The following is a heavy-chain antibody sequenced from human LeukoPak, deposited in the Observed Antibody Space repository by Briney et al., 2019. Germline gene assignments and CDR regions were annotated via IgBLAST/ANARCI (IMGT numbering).Heavy chain of an antibody. CDR1: GFTFSGSA. CDR3: SRFDLYYDGTNYASDGLDV. CDR2: IRIKPDNYAT. D-gene: IGHD3-22*01. J-gene: IGHJ6*02. V-gene: IGHV3-73*01. Sequence: GGSLRLSCAASGFTFSGSAIHWVRQASGKGLEWLGRIRIKPDNYATAYAASVKGRFTTSRDDSKNSAYLQMDSLKAEDTAVYYCSRFDLYYDGTNYASDGLDVWGQGTTVTVSS.